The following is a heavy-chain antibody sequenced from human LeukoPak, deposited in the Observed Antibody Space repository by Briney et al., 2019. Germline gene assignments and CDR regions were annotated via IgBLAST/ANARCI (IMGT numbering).Heavy chain of an antibody. CDR2: ISSSTSTI. CDR1: GFTLSTYS. CDR3: ARVADWAYYYYMDV. J-gene: IGHJ6*03. D-gene: IGHD3/OR15-3a*01. V-gene: IGHV3-48*01. Sequence: GGSLRLSCAASGFTLSTYSINWVRQAPGKGLEWVSYISSSTSTIYYADSVEGRFTISRDNAKNSLYLQMNSLRAEDTAVYYCARVADWAYYYYMDVWGKGTTVTVSS.